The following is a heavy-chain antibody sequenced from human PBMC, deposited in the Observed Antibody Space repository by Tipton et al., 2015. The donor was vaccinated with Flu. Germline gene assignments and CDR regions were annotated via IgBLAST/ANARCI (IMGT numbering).Heavy chain of an antibody. J-gene: IGHJ6*02. CDR1: GFTFSSYG. D-gene: IGHD2-2*01. CDR3: ARGPQVPVWPYYYGMDV. CDR2: IYGGGTT. Sequence: PRLSCAASGFTFSSYGMSWVRQAPGKGLEWVSVIYGGGTTDYADSVKGRFTISRDKSKNALYLQMSSLRAEDTAVYYCARGPQVPVWPYYYGMDVWGQGP. V-gene: IGHV3-53*01.